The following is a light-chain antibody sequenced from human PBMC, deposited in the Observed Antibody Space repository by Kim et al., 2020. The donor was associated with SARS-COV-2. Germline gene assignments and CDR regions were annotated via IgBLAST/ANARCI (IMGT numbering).Light chain of an antibody. J-gene: IGLJ3*02. V-gene: IGLV3-19*01. Sequence: ALGQTVRITGQGDSLRSYYASWYQQKPGKAPVIVIYSKNNRPSGIPDRFSGSSSGNTASLTITGAQAEDEADYYCNSRDSSGNPWVFGGGTQLTVL. CDR2: SKN. CDR1: SLRSYY. CDR3: NSRDSSGNPWV.